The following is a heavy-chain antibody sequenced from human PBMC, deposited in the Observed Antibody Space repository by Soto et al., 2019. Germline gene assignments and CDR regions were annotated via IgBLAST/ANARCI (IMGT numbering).Heavy chain of an antibody. CDR1: AFTFSSYA. CDR2: ISNNGGST. V-gene: IGHV3-64D*06. J-gene: IGHJ3*01. CDR3: VKALSARYNSAKAFDV. D-gene: IGHD2-2*02. Sequence: TGGSLRLSCSASAFTFSSYAMHWVRQGPGKRLKYVSSISNNGGSTYYADSVNGRFAVFRDNSKNTLDLQLSSLRVEDTAFYYCVKALSARYNSAKAFDVWGQGTMVTVSS.